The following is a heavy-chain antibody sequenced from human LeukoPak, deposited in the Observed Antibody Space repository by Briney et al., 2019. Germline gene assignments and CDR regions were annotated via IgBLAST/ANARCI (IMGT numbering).Heavy chain of an antibody. V-gene: IGHV1-69*13. Sequence: SVKVSCKASGGTFSSYAISWVRQAPGQGLEWMGGIIPIFGTANYAQKFQGRVTITADESTSTAYMELSSLRSEDTAVYYCATGTIGYCSGGSCYSVDYWGQGTLVTVPS. D-gene: IGHD2-15*01. CDR3: ATGTIGYCSGGSCYSVDY. CDR1: GGTFSSYA. J-gene: IGHJ4*02. CDR2: IIPIFGTA.